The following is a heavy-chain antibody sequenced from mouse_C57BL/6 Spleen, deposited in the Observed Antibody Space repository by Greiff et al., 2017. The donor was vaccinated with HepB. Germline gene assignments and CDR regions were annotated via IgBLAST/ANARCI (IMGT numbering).Heavy chain of an antibody. CDR2: ISYDGSN. Sequence: EVKVEESGPGLVKPSQSLSLTCSVTGYSITSGYYWNWIRQFPGNKLEWMGYISYDGSNNYNPSLKNRISITLHTSKNQFFLTLNSVTTEDTSTYYCARASYVPWFAYWGQGTLVTVSA. D-gene: IGHD2-10*02. CDR3: ARASYVPWFAY. CDR1: GYSITSGYY. J-gene: IGHJ3*01. V-gene: IGHV3-6*01.